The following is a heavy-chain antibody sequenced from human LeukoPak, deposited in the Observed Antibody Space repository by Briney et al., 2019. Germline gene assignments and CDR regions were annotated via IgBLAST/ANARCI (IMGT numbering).Heavy chain of an antibody. Sequence: SETLSLTCAVYCGSFSGYYWSWIRQPPGKGLEWIGEINQSGSTNYNPSLKSRVTISIDTSKNQFSLKLSSVTAADTAVYYCAKLFGGRAMDVWGKGTTVTVSS. CDR2: INQSGST. CDR3: AKLFGGRAMDV. J-gene: IGHJ6*03. D-gene: IGHD2-15*01. CDR1: CGSFSGYY. V-gene: IGHV4-34*01.